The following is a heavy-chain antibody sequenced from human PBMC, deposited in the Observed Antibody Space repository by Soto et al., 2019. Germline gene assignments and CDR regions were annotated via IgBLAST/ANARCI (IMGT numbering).Heavy chain of an antibody. CDR1: GGSISSGGYY. CDR3: ARSRWLFGNFDY. J-gene: IGHJ4*02. D-gene: IGHD3-22*01. Sequence: KASETLSLTCTVSGGSISSGGYYWSWIRQHPGKGLEWIGYIYYSGSTYYNPSLKSRVTISVDTSKNQFSLKLSSVTAADTAVYYCARSRWLFGNFDYWGQGTLVTVSS. CDR2: IYYSGST. V-gene: IGHV4-31*03.